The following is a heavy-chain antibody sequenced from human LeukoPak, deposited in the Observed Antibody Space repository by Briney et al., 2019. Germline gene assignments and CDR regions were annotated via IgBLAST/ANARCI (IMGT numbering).Heavy chain of an antibody. D-gene: IGHD3-10*01. J-gene: IGHJ6*03. CDR3: ARETAFVNMDV. Sequence: GGSLRLSCAASGFTFSSYAMHWVRQAPGKGLEWVAVISYDGSNKYYADSVKGRFTISRDNAKNSLYLQMNSLRAEDTAVYYCARETAFVNMDVWGKGTTVTISS. CDR1: GFTFSSYA. CDR2: ISYDGSNK. V-gene: IGHV3-30*04.